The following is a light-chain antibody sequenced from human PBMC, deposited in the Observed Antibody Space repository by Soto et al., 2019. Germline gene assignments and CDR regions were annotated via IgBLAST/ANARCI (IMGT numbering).Light chain of an antibody. V-gene: IGLV2-14*01. Sequence: QSVLTQPASVSGSLGQSITISCTGTTRDIAGYTYISWYQQLPGKAPKLMIYQVTIRPSGISNRFSGSKSGNTASLTISGLQDEDEADYYCTSFSSPTSLYVCGNGPKDTV. CDR3: TSFSSPTSLYV. J-gene: IGLJ1*01. CDR1: TRDIAGYTY. CDR2: QVT.